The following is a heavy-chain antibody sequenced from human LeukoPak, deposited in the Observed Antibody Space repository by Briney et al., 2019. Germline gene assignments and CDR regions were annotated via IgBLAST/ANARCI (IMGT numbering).Heavy chain of an antibody. Sequence: GGSLRLSCVASGFTFSSNWMSWVRQAPGKGLEWVPYISSSGSTIYYADSVKGRFTISRDNAKNSLYLQMNSLRAEDTAVYYCVRIAVAGHFDYWGQGTLVTVSS. CDR1: GFTFSSNW. CDR2: ISSSGSTI. J-gene: IGHJ4*02. CDR3: VRIAVAGHFDY. V-gene: IGHV3-48*04. D-gene: IGHD6-19*01.